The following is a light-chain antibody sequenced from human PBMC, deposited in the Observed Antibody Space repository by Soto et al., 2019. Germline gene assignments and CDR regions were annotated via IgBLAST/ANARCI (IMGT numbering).Light chain of an antibody. CDR2: DAS. Sequence: ILMTQSPATLSVSPGERATLSCWASQGVRSNLAWYQQKPGQAPRLLIYDASSRATGIPARFSGSGPGTEFTLTISSLQSEDFAVYYCQQYNNWPPWTFGQGTKVEIK. CDR1: QGVRSN. V-gene: IGKV3-15*01. J-gene: IGKJ1*01. CDR3: QQYNNWPPWT.